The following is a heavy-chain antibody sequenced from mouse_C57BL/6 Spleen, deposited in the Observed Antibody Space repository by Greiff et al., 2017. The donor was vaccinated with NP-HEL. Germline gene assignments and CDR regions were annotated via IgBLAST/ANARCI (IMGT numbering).Heavy chain of an antibody. CDR2: IDPSDSYT. D-gene: IGHD1-1*01. V-gene: IGHV1-69*01. CDR3: ARSGYGSSYWYFDV. CDR1: GYTFTSYW. J-gene: IGHJ1*03. Sequence: QVQLQQPGAELVMPGASVKLSCKASGYTFTSYWMHWVKQRPGQGLEWIGEIDPSDSYTNYNQKFKGKSTLTVDKSSSTAYMQLRSLTSEDSAVYYCARSGYGSSYWYFDVWGTGTTVTVSS.